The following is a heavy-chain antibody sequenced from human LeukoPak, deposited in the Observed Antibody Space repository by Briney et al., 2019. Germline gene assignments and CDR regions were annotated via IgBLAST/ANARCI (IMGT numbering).Heavy chain of an antibody. CDR1: GYTFTSYG. CDR2: ISAYNGNT. V-gene: IGHV1-18*01. Sequence: GSSVKVPCKASGYTFTSYGITWVRQAPGQGLEWMGWISAYNGNTNYVQNLQGRVTMTPDTSASTAYMELRSLRSDDTAVYYCARGRAPSYSYDRSGYYSDAFDIWGQGTMVTVSS. J-gene: IGHJ3*02. CDR3: ARGRAPSYSYDRSGYYSDAFDI. D-gene: IGHD3-22*01.